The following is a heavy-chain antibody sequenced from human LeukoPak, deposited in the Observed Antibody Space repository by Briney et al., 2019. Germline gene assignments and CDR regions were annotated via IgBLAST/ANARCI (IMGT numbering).Heavy chain of an antibody. D-gene: IGHD6-19*01. Sequence: GESLKISCKGSGYTFTRYWIGWVRQMPGKGLEWMAIIYPGDSDTRYSPSFQGQVTISVDKSLTTAYMQWSSLKASDTAIYYCVRTSGWYSSWLDPWGQGTLVTVSS. CDR1: GYTFTRYW. CDR3: VRTSGWYSSWLDP. CDR2: IYPGDSDT. J-gene: IGHJ5*02. V-gene: IGHV5-51*01.